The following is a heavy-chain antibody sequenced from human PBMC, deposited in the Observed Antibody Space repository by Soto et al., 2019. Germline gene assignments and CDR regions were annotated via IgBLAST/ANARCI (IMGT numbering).Heavy chain of an antibody. CDR2: ITGNGLNS. V-gene: IGHV3-23*01. Sequence: GGSLRLSCAASGFTFHSHAMSWVRLAPGKGLEWISSITGNGLNSYYANSVKGRLTISRDNSKNTVYLQMNGLGAEDTAVYYCTKAFIAVAVPEYWGQGTLVTVSS. J-gene: IGHJ4*02. CDR1: GFTFHSHA. D-gene: IGHD6-19*01. CDR3: TKAFIAVAVPEY.